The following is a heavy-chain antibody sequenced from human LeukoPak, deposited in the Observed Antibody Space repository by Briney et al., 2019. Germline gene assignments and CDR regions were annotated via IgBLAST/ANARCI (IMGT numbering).Heavy chain of an antibody. V-gene: IGHV3-21*01. D-gene: IGHD1-26*01. CDR1: GITFSSYS. CDR2: ISSSSSYI. Sequence: GGSLRLSCVASGITFSSYSMNWVRQAPGKGLEWVSSISSSSSYIYYADSVKGRFTISRDNAKNSLYLQMNSLRAEDTAVYYCARAISRLVGATNLWGQGTLVTVSS. CDR3: ARAISRLVGATNL. J-gene: IGHJ4*02.